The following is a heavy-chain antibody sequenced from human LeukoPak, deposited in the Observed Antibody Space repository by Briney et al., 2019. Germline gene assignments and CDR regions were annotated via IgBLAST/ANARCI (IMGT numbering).Heavy chain of an antibody. Sequence: GGSLRLSCAASGFTFSSYAMSWVRQAPGKGLEWVSAISGSGGSTYYADSVKGRFTISRDNSKNTLYLQMNSLRVDDTAVYYCAEAPRFGDHAAEYFYYYMDVWGKGTTVTVSS. D-gene: IGHD3-16*01. CDR2: ISGSGGST. CDR1: GFTFSSYA. J-gene: IGHJ6*03. CDR3: AEAPRFGDHAAEYFYYYMDV. V-gene: IGHV3-23*01.